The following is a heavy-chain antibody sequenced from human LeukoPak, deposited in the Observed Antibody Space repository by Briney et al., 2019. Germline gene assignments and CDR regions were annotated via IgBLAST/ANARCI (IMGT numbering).Heavy chain of an antibody. V-gene: IGHV1-2*02. D-gene: IGHD6-13*01. CDR1: GYTFTGYY. CDR3: ARDMWQQLGWFDP. J-gene: IGHJ5*02. CDR2: INPNTGGT. Sequence: GASVKVSCRASGYTFTGYYMHWVRQAPGQGLEWMGWINPNTGGTNYAQKFQGRVTMTRDTSISTAYMELGRLISDDTAMYYCARDMWQQLGWFDPWGQGTLVTVSS.